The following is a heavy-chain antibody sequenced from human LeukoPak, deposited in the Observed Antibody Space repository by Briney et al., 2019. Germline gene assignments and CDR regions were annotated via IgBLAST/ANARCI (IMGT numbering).Heavy chain of an antibody. CDR2: FYYTGST. CDR1: GGSISNSVYY. Sequence: PSETLSLTCTVSGGSISNSVYYWGWIRQPPGKGLEWIGTFYYTGSTYYNPSLKSRVTISVDMSNNQFSLNLSSVTAADTAVYYCASQWDGSGSFLTTDYWGQGTLVTVSS. D-gene: IGHD3-10*01. CDR3: ASQWDGSGSFLTTDY. J-gene: IGHJ4*02. V-gene: IGHV4-39*01.